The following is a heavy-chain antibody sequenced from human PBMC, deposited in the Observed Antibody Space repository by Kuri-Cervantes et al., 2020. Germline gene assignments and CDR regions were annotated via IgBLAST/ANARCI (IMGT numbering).Heavy chain of an antibody. D-gene: IGHD6-19*01. CDR3: ARDRGRWLVRWYFDL. CDR2: MSNSGFTT. J-gene: IGHJ2*01. CDR1: GFTFSDYY. Sequence: GESLKISCAASGFTFSDYYMNWVRQAPGKGLEWISYMSNSGFTTYYADSVKGRITISRDNAKNSLYLEMNSLRADDTAVYYCARDRGRWLVRWYFDLWGRGTPVTVSS. V-gene: IGHV3-11*01.